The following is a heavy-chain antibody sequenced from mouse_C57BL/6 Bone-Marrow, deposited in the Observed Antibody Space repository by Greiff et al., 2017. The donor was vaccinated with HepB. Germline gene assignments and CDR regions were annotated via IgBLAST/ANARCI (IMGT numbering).Heavy chain of an antibody. J-gene: IGHJ1*03. CDR3: ARPYYGWYFDV. CDR1: GYTFTDYY. V-gene: IGHV1-19*01. D-gene: IGHD1-1*01. CDR2: INPYNGGT. Sequence: VQLQQSGPVLVKPGASVKMSCKASGYTFTDYYMNWVKQSHEKSLEWIGVINPYNGGTSYNQKFKGKATLTVDKSSSTAYMELNSLTSEDSAVYYCARPYYGWYFDVWGTGTTVTVSS.